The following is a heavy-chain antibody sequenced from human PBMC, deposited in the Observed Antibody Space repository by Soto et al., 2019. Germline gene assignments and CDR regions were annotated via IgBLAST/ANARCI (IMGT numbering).Heavy chain of an antibody. CDR1: GFSFTTSGVG. J-gene: IGHJ5*02. D-gene: IGHD3-9*01. CDR2: IYWDDDK. Sequence: QITLKESGPTLVKPTQTLTLTCTFSGFSFTTSGVGVGWIRQPPGKALEWLALIYWDDDKRYSPSLKSRLTITKYTSKNQVVLTMTNMDPVDTATYYCTRYYDILTGHPWFDPWGQGTLVTVSS. V-gene: IGHV2-5*02. CDR3: TRYYDILTGHPWFDP.